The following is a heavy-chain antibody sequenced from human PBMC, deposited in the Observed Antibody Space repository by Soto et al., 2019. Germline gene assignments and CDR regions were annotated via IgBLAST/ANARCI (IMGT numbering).Heavy chain of an antibody. Sequence: GXRFTIYWIGWVRQMPGKGLEWMGIIYPGDSDTRYSPSFQGQVTISADKSISTAYLQWSSLKASDTAMYYCALILNRDWFDPWGQGTLVTVSS. CDR1: GXRFTIYW. V-gene: IGHV5-51*01. CDR3: ALILNRDWFDP. D-gene: IGHD2-15*01. CDR2: IYPGDSDT. J-gene: IGHJ5*02.